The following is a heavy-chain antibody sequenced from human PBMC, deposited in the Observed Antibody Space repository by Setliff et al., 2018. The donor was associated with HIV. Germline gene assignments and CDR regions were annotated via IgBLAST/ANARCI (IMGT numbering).Heavy chain of an antibody. CDR2: IYDDGRT. Sequence: PGGSLRLSCEVSGFTVSTNYMTWVRQAPGKGLEWVSTIYDDGRTFYTESVKGRFTISRDTSKNAVSLQVSSLRAEDTAVYYCARGSGWYRPLDDWGQGTLVTVSS. V-gene: IGHV3-53*01. CDR1: GFTVSTNY. D-gene: IGHD6-19*01. J-gene: IGHJ4*02. CDR3: ARGSGWYRPLDD.